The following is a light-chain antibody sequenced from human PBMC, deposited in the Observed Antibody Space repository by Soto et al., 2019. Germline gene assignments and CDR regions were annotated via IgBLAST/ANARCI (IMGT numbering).Light chain of an antibody. J-gene: IGLJ1*01. CDR3: CSYTTSNTLV. CDR2: EVS. V-gene: IGLV2-14*01. CDR1: SSDVGDYKY. Sequence: QSALTQPASVSGSPGQSITISCTGTSSDVGDYKYVSWYQKHPGKAPKALIYEVSNRPSGVSNRVSGAKSRNTDSLTISGLQAEYEADYYCCSYTTSNTLVCGPGTKLTVL.